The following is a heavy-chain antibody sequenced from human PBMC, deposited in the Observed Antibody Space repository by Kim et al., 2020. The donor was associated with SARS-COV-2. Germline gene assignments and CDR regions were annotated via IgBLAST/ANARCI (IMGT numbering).Heavy chain of an antibody. D-gene: IGHD5-12*01. J-gene: IGHJ4*02. CDR3: AREMAWTKTFDY. CDR2: IYYSGST. CDR1: GGSISSGGYY. Sequence: SETLSLTCTVSGGSISSGGYYWSWIRQHPGKGLEWIGYIYYSGSTYYNPSLKSRVTISVDTSKNQFSLKLSSVTAADTAVYYCAREMAWTKTFDYWGQGTLVTVSS. V-gene: IGHV4-31*03.